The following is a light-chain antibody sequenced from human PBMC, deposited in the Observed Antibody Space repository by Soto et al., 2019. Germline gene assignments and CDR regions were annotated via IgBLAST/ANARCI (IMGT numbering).Light chain of an antibody. CDR3: QQYGGSPFT. V-gene: IGKV3-20*01. J-gene: IGKJ3*01. Sequence: ENVLTQSPATLSLSPGERATLSCRASQSVSNYLAWYQQKPGQAPRLLIYDTTNRATGVPDRFSGTGSGTDFALTISRLETDDSAVYYCQQYGGSPFTFGPGTKVDIK. CDR1: QSVSNY. CDR2: DTT.